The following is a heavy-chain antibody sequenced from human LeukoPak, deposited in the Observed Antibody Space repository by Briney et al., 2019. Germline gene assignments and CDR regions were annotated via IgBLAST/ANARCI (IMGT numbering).Heavy chain of an antibody. CDR2: ISDDGSHK. D-gene: IGHD2-8*01. V-gene: IGHV3-30*18. Sequence: GGSLRLSCAASGFSFSNFGMHWVRQPPGKGLEWVAVISDDGSHKYYADSVKGRFTISRDDSKNTLYLQMNSLRAEDTAVFYCAKDTKTYYYFDLWGRGTLVTVSS. J-gene: IGHJ2*01. CDR3: AKDTKTYYYFDL. CDR1: GFSFSNFG.